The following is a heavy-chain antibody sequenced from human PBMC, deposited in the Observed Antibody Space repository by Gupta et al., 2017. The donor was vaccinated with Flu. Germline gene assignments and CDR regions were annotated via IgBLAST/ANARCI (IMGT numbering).Heavy chain of an antibody. CDR2: IDKRDGTT. V-gene: IGHV3-11*01. J-gene: IGHJ4*02. CDR3: ARDPQRNDGYAFDS. D-gene: IGHD5-12*01. Sequence: QAPGKGLEWVSYIDKRDGTTYYADSVKGRFTISRDNANNALYLQMYSLRVEDTAVYYCARDPQRNDGYAFDSWGQGTLVSVSS.